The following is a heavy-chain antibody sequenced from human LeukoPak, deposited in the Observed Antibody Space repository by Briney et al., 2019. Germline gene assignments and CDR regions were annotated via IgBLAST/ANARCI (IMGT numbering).Heavy chain of an antibody. Sequence: ASVKVSCKASGGTFSSYAISWVRQAPGQGLEWMGRIIPILGIANYAQKFQGRVTITADKSTSTAYMELSSLRSEDTAVYYCAISKGSWYRYHYGMDVWGQGTTVTVSS. CDR1: GGTFSSYA. CDR3: AISKGSWYRYHYGMDV. D-gene: IGHD6-13*01. CDR2: IIPILGIA. V-gene: IGHV1-69*04. J-gene: IGHJ6*02.